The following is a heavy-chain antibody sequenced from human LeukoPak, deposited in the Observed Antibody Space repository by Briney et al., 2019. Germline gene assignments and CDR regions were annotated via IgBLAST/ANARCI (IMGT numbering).Heavy chain of an antibody. CDR3: ASLRVRGVITPPGYMDV. V-gene: IGHV4-4*02. CDR1: GGSISSNKW. CDR2: IYYSGST. Sequence: KPSGTLSLTCAVSGGSISSNKWWSWVRRPPGKGLEWIGSIYYSGSTSYNPSLKSRVTISVDTSKNPFSLKLSSVTAADTAVYYCASLRVRGVITPPGYMDVWGKGTAVTVSS. J-gene: IGHJ6*03. D-gene: IGHD3-10*01.